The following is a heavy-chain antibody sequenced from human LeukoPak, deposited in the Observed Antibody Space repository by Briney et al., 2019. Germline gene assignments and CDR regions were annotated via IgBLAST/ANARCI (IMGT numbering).Heavy chain of an antibody. V-gene: IGHV4-34*01. CDR1: GGSFSGYY. CDR2: INHSGST. Sequence: SETLSLTCAVYGGSFSGYYWSWIRQPPGKGLEWIGEINHSGSTNYNPSLKSRVTISVDTSKNQFPLKLNSVTAADTAVYYCVRGVLRKYYYYYMDVWGKGTTVTVSS. CDR3: VRGVLRKYYYYYMDV. D-gene: IGHD2/OR15-2a*01. J-gene: IGHJ6*03.